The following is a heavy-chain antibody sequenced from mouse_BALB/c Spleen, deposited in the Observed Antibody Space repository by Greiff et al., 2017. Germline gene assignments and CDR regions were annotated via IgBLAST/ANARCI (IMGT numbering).Heavy chain of an antibody. CDR3: ASNWDWYFDV. CDR1: GYAFTNYL. CDR2: INPGSGGT. Sequence: QVQLQQSGAELVRPGTSVKVSCKASGYAFTNYLIEWVKQRPGQGLEWIGVINPGSGGTNYNEKFKGKATLTADKSSSTAYMQLSSLTSDDSAVYYCASNWDWYFDVWGAGTTVTVSS. V-gene: IGHV1-54*01. D-gene: IGHD4-1*01. J-gene: IGHJ1*01.